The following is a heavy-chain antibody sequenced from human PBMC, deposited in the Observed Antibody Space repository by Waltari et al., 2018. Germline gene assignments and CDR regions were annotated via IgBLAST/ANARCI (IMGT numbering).Heavy chain of an antibody. CDR3: ARDRGLELNYYYGMDV. J-gene: IGHJ6*02. CDR2: ISSSSSYR. D-gene: IGHD1-7*01. Sequence: EVQLVESGGGLVKPGGSLRLSCAASGFTFSSYSMNWVRQAPGKGLEWVSIISSSSSYRYNADSVKGRFTISRDNAKNVLYLQMNSLRAEDTAVYYCARDRGLELNYYYGMDVWGQGTTVTVSS. CDR1: GFTFSSYS. V-gene: IGHV3-21*01.